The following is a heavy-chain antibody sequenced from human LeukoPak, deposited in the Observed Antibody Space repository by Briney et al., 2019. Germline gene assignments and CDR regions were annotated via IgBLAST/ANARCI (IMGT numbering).Heavy chain of an antibody. CDR3: ARDRDRTGYFDY. D-gene: IGHD3-22*01. CDR2: INPSGGST. Sequence: ASVKVSCKASGYTFTSYYMHWVRQAPGQGREWMGIINPSGGSTSYAQKFQGRVTMTRDMSTSTVYMELSSLRSEDTAVYYCARDRDRTGYFDYWGQGTLVTVSS. CDR1: GYTFTSYY. J-gene: IGHJ4*02. V-gene: IGHV1-46*01.